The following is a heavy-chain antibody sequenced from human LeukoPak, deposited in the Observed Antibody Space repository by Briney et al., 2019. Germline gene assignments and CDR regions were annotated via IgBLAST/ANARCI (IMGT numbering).Heavy chain of an antibody. J-gene: IGHJ4*02. CDR3: ARDRQIAY. V-gene: IGHV3-7*01. CDR1: GFTFSNYW. CDR2: IKQDGSEK. Sequence: GGSPRLSCAASGFTFSNYWLTWVRQAPGQGLEWVANIKQDGSEKHYVDSVKGRFAISRDNAKNSLYLQMNSLRAEDTAVYYCARDRQIAYWGQGTLVTVSS.